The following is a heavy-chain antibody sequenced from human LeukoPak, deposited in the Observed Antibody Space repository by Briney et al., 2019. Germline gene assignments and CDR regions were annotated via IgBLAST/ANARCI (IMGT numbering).Heavy chain of an antibody. V-gene: IGHV3-74*01. Sequence: GGSLRLSCAAAGFTFSSYWKHWVRQAPGKGLVWVSRINTDGSSTSYADSVKGRFTISRDNAKNTLYLQMNSLRAEDTAVYYCARVDTAMGPQDYWGQGTLVTVSS. CDR1: GFTFSSYW. J-gene: IGHJ4*02. CDR3: ARVDTAMGPQDY. CDR2: INTDGSST. D-gene: IGHD5-18*01.